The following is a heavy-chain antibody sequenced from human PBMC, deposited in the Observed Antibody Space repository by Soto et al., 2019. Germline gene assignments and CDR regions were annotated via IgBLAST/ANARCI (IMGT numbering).Heavy chain of an antibody. CDR3: AKDLGITMVRGLYGMDV. V-gene: IGHV3-23*01. CDR2: ISGSGGST. J-gene: IGHJ6*02. D-gene: IGHD3-10*01. CDR1: GFTFSSYA. Sequence: HPGGSLRLSCAASGFTFSSYAMSWVRQAPGKGLEWVSAISGSGGSTYYADSVKGRFTISRDNSKNTLYLQMNSLRAEDTAVYYCAKDLGITMVRGLYGMDVWGQGTTVTVSS.